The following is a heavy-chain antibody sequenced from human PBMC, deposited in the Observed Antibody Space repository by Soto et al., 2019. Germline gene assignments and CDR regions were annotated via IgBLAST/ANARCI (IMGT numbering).Heavy chain of an antibody. CDR3: ARDFQSQNYYYGMDV. CDR2: IYYSGST. Sequence: TLSLTCAVSGGSISSGGYYWSWIRQHPGKGLEWIGYIYYSGSTYYNPSLKSRVTISVDTSKNQFSLKLSSVTAADTAVYYSARDFQSQNYYYGMDVWGQWTTVTVSS. CDR1: GGSISSGGYY. V-gene: IGHV4-31*11. J-gene: IGHJ6*02.